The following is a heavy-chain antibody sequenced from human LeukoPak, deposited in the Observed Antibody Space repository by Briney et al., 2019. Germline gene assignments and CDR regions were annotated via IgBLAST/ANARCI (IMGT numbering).Heavy chain of an antibody. Sequence: PGGSLRLSCAGSGFTFNDFAIHWVRQAPGKGLEWVAVTSFDGTNKYYADSVRGRFTISRDNSNKTVYLQMNSLRADDTAVYYCARDLAEMATIPYYYYYGMDVWGQGTTVTVSS. CDR1: GFTFNDFA. J-gene: IGHJ6*02. V-gene: IGHV3-30-3*01. CDR2: TSFDGTNK. CDR3: ARDLAEMATIPYYYYYGMDV. D-gene: IGHD5-24*01.